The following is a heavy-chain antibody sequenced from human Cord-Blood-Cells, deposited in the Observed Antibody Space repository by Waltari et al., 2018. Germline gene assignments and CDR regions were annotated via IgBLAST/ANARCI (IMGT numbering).Heavy chain of an antibody. Sequence: QVQLVQSGAEVKKPGASVKVSCKASGYTFTSYDINWVRQATGQGLEWMGWMNPNSGNTSDAQNFQCRGTRNRNTSISTAYMELSSLRSEDTAVYYCAISCFGGAMSGWYYYYYGMDVGGQGTTVTVSS. CDR2: MNPNSGNT. CDR3: AISCFGGAMSGWYYYYYGMDV. CDR1: GYTFTSYD. D-gene: IGHD6-19*01. J-gene: IGHJ6*02. V-gene: IGHV1-8*01.